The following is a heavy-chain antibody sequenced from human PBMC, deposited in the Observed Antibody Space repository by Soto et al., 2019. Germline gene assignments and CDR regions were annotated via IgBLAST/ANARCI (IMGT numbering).Heavy chain of an antibody. CDR1: GGSISSYY. CDR2: IYYSGST. D-gene: IGHD6-19*01. CDR3: ARSRYTSGWWPPPFDY. J-gene: IGHJ4*02. Sequence: QVQLQESGPGLVKPSESLSLTCAVSGGSISSYYWSWIRQPPGKGLEWIGYIYYSGSTNYNPSLKSRVTISVDTSKNQFSRTRTSVTAADTAVYYCARSRYTSGWWPPPFDYWGQGTLVTVSS. V-gene: IGHV4-59*01.